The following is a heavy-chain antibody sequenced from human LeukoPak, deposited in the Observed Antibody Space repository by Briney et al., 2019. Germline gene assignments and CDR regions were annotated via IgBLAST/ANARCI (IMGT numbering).Heavy chain of an antibody. D-gene: IGHD1-7*01. J-gene: IGHJ4*02. CDR1: GYTFTSYD. CDR2: MNPNSGNT. Sequence: ASVKVSCKASGYTFTSYDINWVRQATGQGLEWMGWMNPNSGNTGYAQKFQGRVTMTRNTSISTAYMELSSLRSEDTAVYYCARAHSITGTTPSGYWGQGTLVTVSS. V-gene: IGHV1-8*01. CDR3: ARAHSITGTTPSGY.